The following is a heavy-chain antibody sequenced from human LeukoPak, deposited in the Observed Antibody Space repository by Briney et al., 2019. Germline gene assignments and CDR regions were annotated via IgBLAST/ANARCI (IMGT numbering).Heavy chain of an antibody. CDR2: ISGSGGST. V-gene: IGHV3-23*01. CDR1: GFTFSSYA. Sequence: GGSLRLSCAASGFTFSSYAMSWVRQAPGKGLEWVSAISGSGGSTYYADSVKGRFTISRDNSKNTLYLQMNSLRDEDTAVYYCAKVGYGSGWNAQYYLVYCGEGALVTVSS. D-gene: IGHD6-19*01. J-gene: IGHJ4*02. CDR3: AKVGYGSGWNAQYYLVY.